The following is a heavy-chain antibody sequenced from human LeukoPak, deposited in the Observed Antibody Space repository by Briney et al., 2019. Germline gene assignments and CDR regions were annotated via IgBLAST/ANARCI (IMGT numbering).Heavy chain of an antibody. D-gene: IGHD2-2*01. CDR1: GFTFSSYA. V-gene: IGHV3-30*18. J-gene: IGHJ4*02. CDR2: ISYDGSNK. Sequence: GGSLRLSCAASGFTFSSYAMSWVRQAPGKGPEWVAVISYDGSNKYYTDSVKGRFTISRDNSKNTLYLQMNSLRVEDTAVYYCAKARCGSTTCLMDNWGQGTLVTVSS. CDR3: AKARCGSTTCLMDN.